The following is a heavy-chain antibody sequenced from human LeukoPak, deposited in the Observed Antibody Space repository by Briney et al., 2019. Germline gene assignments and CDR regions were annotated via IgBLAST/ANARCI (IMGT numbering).Heavy chain of an antibody. CDR2: ISNSSSYI. V-gene: IGHV3-21*01. D-gene: IGHD3-22*01. CDR1: GFTFSSYS. J-gene: IGHJ5*02. Sequence: SGGSLRLSCAASGFTFSSYSMNWVRQAPGKGLEWVSSISNSSSYIYYADSVKGRFTISRDNAKNSLYLQMNSLRAEDTAVYYCARDFTAYYYDSSGSVDPWGQGTLVTASS. CDR3: ARDFTAYYYDSSGSVDP.